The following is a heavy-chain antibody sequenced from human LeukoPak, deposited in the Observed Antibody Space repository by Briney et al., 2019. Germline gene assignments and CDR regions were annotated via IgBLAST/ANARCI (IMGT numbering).Heavy chain of an antibody. J-gene: IGHJ4*02. CDR1: GFTFSSYS. D-gene: IGHD3-10*01. CDR2: ISSSSTI. CDR3: ARARGSGSRYYFDY. V-gene: IGHV3-48*01. Sequence: PGGSLRLSCAASGFTFSSYSMNWVRQAPGKGLEWVSYISSSSTIYYADSVKGRFTISRDNAKNSLYLQMNSLRAEDTAVYYCARARGSGSRYYFDYWGQGTLVTVSS.